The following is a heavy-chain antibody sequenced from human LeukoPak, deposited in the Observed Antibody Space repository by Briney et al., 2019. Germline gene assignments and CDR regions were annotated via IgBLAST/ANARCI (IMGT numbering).Heavy chain of an antibody. CDR2: IYYSGRTNSGRT. D-gene: IGHD6-19*01. J-gene: IGHJ6*02. CDR1: GDSISSYY. V-gene: IGHV4-59*08. CDR3: ALDHRAGDTSGWRPYYYYGMDV. Sequence: SETLSLTCTVSGDSISSYYWSWIRQPPGTGLEWIGNIYYSGRTNSGRTNYNPSLKSRLTISVDTSRNQFSLELSSVTAADTAIYYCALDHRAGDTSGWRPYYYYGMDVWGQGTTVTVSS.